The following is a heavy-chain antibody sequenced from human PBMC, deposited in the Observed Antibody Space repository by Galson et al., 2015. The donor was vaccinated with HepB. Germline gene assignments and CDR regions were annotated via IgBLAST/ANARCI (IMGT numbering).Heavy chain of an antibody. D-gene: IGHD2-2*01. CDR2: ISSSSSYI. CDR1: GFTFSSYS. Sequence: SLRLSCAASGFTFSSYSMNWVRQAPGKGLEWVSSISSSSSYIYYADSVKGRFTISRDNAKNSLYLQMNSLRAEDTAVYYCARDLVPAAMDWVYYYGMDVWGQGTTVTVSS. V-gene: IGHV3-21*01. CDR3: ARDLVPAAMDWVYYYGMDV. J-gene: IGHJ6*02.